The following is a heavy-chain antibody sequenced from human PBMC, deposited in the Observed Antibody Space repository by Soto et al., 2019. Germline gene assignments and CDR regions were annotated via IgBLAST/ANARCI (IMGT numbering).Heavy chain of an antibody. V-gene: IGHV4-59*01. CDR3: ARGGGWLQPIDY. CDR1: GGSISSYY. D-gene: IGHD5-12*01. Sequence: QVQLQESGPGLVKPSETLSLTCTVSGGSISSYYWSWIRQPPGKGLEWIGYIYYSGSTNYNPSLKSRVTISVDTSKNQFSLKLSSVTAADTAVYYCARGGGWLQPIDYWGQGTLVTVSS. CDR2: IYYSGST. J-gene: IGHJ4*02.